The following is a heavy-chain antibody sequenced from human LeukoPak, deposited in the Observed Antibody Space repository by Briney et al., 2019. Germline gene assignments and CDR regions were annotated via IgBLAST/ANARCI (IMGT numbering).Heavy chain of an antibody. D-gene: IGHD5-18*01. CDR2: INHSGST. Sequence: SETLSLTCAVYGGSFSGYYWSWIRQPPGNGLEWIGEINHSGSTNYNPSLKSRVTISVDTSKNQFSLKLSSVTAADTAVYYCASSGYSYGYIDYWGQGTLVTVSS. J-gene: IGHJ4*02. CDR3: ASSGYSYGYIDY. CDR1: GGSFSGYY. V-gene: IGHV4-34*01.